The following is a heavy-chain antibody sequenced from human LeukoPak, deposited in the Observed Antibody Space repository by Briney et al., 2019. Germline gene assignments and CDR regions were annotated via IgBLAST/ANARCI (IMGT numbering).Heavy chain of an antibody. CDR1: GGSISSGGYY. CDR2: IYYSGST. J-gene: IGHJ3*02. CDR3: ARESRDGHAFDI. D-gene: IGHD5-24*01. V-gene: IGHV4-31*03. Sequence: PSETLSLTCTVSGGSISSGGYYWRWLRQHPGKGLEWIGYIYYSGSTYYNPSLKSRVTISVDTSKNQFSLKLSSVTAADTAVYYCARESRDGHAFDIWGQGTMVTVSS.